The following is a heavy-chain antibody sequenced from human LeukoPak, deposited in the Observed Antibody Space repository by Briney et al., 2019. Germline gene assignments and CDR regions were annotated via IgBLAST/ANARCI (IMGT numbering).Heavy chain of an antibody. CDR3: AKDHGKHIVVVVGY. J-gene: IGHJ4*02. Sequence: GGSLSLSCAASGFTFSSYAMSWVRQAPGKGLEWVSGISGSGGNTYYADSVKGRFTISRDNSKNTLYLQMNSLRAEDTAVYYCAKDHGKHIVVVVGYWGQGTLVTVSS. CDR2: ISGSGGNT. V-gene: IGHV3-23*01. CDR1: GFTFSSYA. D-gene: IGHD2-21*01.